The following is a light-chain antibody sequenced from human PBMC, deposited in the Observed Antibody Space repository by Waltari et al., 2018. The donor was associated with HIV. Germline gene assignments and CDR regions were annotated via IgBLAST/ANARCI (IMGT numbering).Light chain of an antibody. CDR3: MQALESPLT. Sequence: DIVMTQPPFFLPVSRGAPASLPCRPRQSLLHNTGYNCLNWYMQRPGQSPQLLSYLASHRASGVPDRFSGSGSGTDFTLHIKKVEADDVGLYFCMQALESPLTFGGGTKVEIK. CDR2: LAS. J-gene: IGKJ4*01. V-gene: IGKV2-28*01. CDR1: QSLLHNTGYNC.